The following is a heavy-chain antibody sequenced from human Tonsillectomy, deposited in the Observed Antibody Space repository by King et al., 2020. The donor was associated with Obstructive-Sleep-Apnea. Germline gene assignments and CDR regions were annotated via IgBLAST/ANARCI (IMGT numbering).Heavy chain of an antibody. CDR1: GFTFSSYA. V-gene: IGHV3-30*04. Sequence: VQLVESGGGVVQPGRSLRLSCAASGFTFSSYAMHWVRPAPGKGLEWVAVISYDGSNKYYADSGKGRFTISRDNSKNTLYLQMNSLRTEDTAVYYCAREGYSGYDYHYWGQGTLVTVSS. D-gene: IGHD5-12*01. J-gene: IGHJ4*02. CDR2: ISYDGSNK. CDR3: AREGYSGYDYHY.